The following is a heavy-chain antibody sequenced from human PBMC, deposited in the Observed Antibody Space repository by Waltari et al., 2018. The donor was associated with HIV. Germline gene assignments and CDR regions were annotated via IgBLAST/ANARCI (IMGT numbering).Heavy chain of an antibody. J-gene: IGHJ6*04. CDR2: ISSGGTTI. CDR1: GFTFSSYD. CDR3: ARRAMDFYDSSGFFSINPQHFQYMDV. V-gene: IGHV3-48*03. D-gene: IGHD3-22*01. Sequence: EVQLVESGGGLLQPEGSLRLSCAASGFTFSSYDMNWVRQAPGQGLEWLSYISSGGTTIYYADSVKGRFTISRDNAKNSLFLQMNSLRAEDTAHYYCARRAMDFYDSSGFFSINPQHFQYMDVWGTGTTVTVSS.